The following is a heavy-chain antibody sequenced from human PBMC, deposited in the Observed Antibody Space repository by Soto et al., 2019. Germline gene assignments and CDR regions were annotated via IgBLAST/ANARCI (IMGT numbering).Heavy chain of an antibody. D-gene: IGHD6-6*01. CDR2: IYYSGST. CDR3: ARQSGSSSSIYYYYYMDV. J-gene: IGHJ6*03. CDR1: GGSISSGGYY. Sequence: SETLSLTCTVSGGSISSGGYYWSWIRQHPGKGLEWIGYIYYSGSTYYNPSLKSRVTISVDTSKNQFSLKLSSVTAADTAVYYCARQSGSSSSIYYYYYMDVWGKGTTVTVSS. V-gene: IGHV4-31*03.